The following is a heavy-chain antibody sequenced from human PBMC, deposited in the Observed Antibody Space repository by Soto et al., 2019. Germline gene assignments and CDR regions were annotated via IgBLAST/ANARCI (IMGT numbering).Heavy chain of an antibody. J-gene: IGHJ4*01. CDR1: GFTFSSYA. V-gene: IGHV3-23*01. D-gene: IGHD2-2*01. Sequence: PGGSLRLSCAASGFTFSSYAMSWVRQAPGKGLEWVSAISGSGGSTYYAGSVKGRFTISRDNSKNTLYLQMNSLRAEDTAVYYCAKGEACSSTSCYSSSFDYWGHGTLVTVSS. CDR2: ISGSGGST. CDR3: AKGEACSSTSCYSSSFDY.